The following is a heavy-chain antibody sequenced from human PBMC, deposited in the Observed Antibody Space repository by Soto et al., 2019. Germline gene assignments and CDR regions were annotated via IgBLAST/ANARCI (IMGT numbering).Heavy chain of an antibody. V-gene: IGHV3-23*01. CDR3: ARVAWDLRGPPPPGFGP. Sequence: GGSLRLSCAASGFTFSDYAMNWVRQAPGKGLDWVSTINDFGTSTYYADSVKGRFTISRDNSRNTLYLQMNSLRPEDTAMYYCARVAWDLRGPPPPGFGPWGQGTLVTVSS. CDR2: INDFGTST. D-gene: IGHD1-26*01. J-gene: IGHJ5*02. CDR1: GFTFSDYA.